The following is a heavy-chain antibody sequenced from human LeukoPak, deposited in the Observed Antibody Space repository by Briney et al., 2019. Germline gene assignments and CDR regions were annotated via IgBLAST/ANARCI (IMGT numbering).Heavy chain of an antibody. CDR2: MWYDGSDN. D-gene: IGHD1-1*01. V-gene: IGHV3-33*01. CDR3: ARDRGIGTYYFDY. J-gene: IGHJ4*02. Sequence: PGGSLRFSCAASGFTFSCYGMHWVRQAPGKGMEWVAVMWYDGSDNYYADSAKGRFTISRDNSKNTLHLQMNSLRVEDTAVYYCARDRGIGTYYFDYWGQGTLVTVSS. CDR1: GFTFSCYG.